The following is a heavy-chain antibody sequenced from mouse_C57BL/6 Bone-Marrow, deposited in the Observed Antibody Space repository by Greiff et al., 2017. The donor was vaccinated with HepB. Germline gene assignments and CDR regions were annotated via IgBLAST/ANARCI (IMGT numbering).Heavy chain of an antibody. CDR3: ARPSMGEDY. Sequence: VQGVESGAELARPGASVKLSCKASGYTFTSYGISWVKQRTGQGLEWIGEIYPRSGNTYYNEKFKGKATLTADKSSSTAYMELRSLTSQDSAVYFCARPSMGEDYWGQGTTLTVSS. J-gene: IGHJ2*01. CDR2: IYPRSGNT. CDR1: GYTFTSYG. V-gene: IGHV1-81*01. D-gene: IGHD1-1*02.